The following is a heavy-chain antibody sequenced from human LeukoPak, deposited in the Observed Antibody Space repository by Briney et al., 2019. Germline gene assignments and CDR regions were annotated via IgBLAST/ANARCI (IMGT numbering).Heavy chain of an antibody. V-gene: IGHV3-73*01. CDR2: IRSTANGYAT. J-gene: IGHJ4*02. CDR1: GFTFSNAW. D-gene: IGHD3-10*01. Sequence: HTGGSLRLSCAASGFTFSNAWMSWVRQASGKGLEWVGRIRSTANGYATAYAASVKGRFTISRDDSKNTAYLQMDSLKTEDTAVYYCTGNYYGSGSYADFDYWGQGTLVTVSS. CDR3: TGNYYGSGSYADFDY.